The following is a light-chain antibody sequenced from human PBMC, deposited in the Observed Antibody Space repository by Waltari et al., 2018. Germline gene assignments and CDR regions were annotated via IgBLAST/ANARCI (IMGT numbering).Light chain of an antibody. CDR1: SSDVGGYNY. J-gene: IGLJ2*01. CDR3: SSYTSSSTVV. V-gene: IGLV2-14*01. Sequence: QSALTQPASVSGSPGQSITISCTATSSDVGGYNYVSWYQQHPGKAPKLMIYDVRNRPSGVSNRFSGYKSGNTASLTICGLHAEDEADYYCSSYTSSSTVVFGGGTKLTVL. CDR2: DVR.